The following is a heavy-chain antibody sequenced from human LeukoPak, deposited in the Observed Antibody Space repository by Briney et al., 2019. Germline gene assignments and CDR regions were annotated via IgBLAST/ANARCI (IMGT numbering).Heavy chain of an antibody. CDR1: GGFISSSTYY. CDR2: IYYNENS. V-gene: IGHV4-39*07. Sequence: SETLSLTCTVSGGFISSSTYYWGWIRQSPGKGLEWIGTIYYNENSYYNPSLKSRVTISVDLSNNQFSLKLSSVTAADTAVYYCARAMDTAMVTDAYYFDYWGQGTLVTVSS. D-gene: IGHD5-18*01. J-gene: IGHJ4*02. CDR3: ARAMDTAMVTDAYYFDY.